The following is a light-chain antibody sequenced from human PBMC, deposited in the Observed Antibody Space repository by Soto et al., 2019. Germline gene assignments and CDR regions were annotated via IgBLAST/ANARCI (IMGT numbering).Light chain of an antibody. J-gene: IGKJ1*01. CDR2: GAS. V-gene: IGKV3-20*01. Sequence: EIVLTQSPGTLSLSPGERATLSCRASHSVGTSYLAWYQQKPGQAPRLLIYGASSRATGIPDRFSGSGSGTDFTLTTSRLEPEDFAVYYCQQYGSSPRTFGQGTKV. CDR1: HSVGTSY. CDR3: QQYGSSPRT.